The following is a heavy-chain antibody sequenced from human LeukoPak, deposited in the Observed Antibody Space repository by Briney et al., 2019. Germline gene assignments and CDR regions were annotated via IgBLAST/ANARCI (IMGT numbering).Heavy chain of an antibody. CDR3: ARRGDWGSKAFDI. Sequence: SETLSLTCTVSDGSITNYDWSWVRQPPRKGLEFIGHGHYSGTPNYNPSLRSRVTISIDTSKQHFLLKLKSVTAADTAVYYCARRGDWGSKAFDIWGQATMVTVSS. CDR1: DGSITNYD. CDR2: GHYSGTP. V-gene: IGHV4-59*01. J-gene: IGHJ3*02. D-gene: IGHD7-27*01.